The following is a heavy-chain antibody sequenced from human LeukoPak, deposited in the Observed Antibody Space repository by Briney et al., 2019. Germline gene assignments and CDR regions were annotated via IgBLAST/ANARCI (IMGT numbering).Heavy chain of an antibody. Sequence: GGSLRLSCAASGFTFSSYSMNWVRQAPGKGLEWVSSISSSSSYIYYADSVKGRFAISRDNAKNSLYLQMNSLRAEDTAVYYCARDARGEFSDAFDIWGQGTMVTVSS. D-gene: IGHD3-10*01. CDR2: ISSSSSYI. CDR1: GFTFSSYS. J-gene: IGHJ3*02. CDR3: ARDARGEFSDAFDI. V-gene: IGHV3-21*01.